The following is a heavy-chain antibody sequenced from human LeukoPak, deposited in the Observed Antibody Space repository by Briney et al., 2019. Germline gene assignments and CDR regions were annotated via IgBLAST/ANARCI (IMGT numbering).Heavy chain of an antibody. Sequence: GGSLRLSCAASGFTFSTYAMSWVRQAPGKGLEWVSSISGSGRNTYYADSVKGRFTISRDNSKNTLYLQMNSLRAEDTAVYYCAKITYCSGGTCYRSNSGFDYWGQGTLVTVSS. V-gene: IGHV3-23*01. CDR2: ISGSGRNT. D-gene: IGHD2-15*01. J-gene: IGHJ4*02. CDR3: AKITYCSGGTCYRSNSGFDY. CDR1: GFTFSTYA.